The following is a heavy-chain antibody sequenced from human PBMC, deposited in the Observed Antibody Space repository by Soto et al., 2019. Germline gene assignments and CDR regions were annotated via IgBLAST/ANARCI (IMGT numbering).Heavy chain of an antibody. CDR3: ARDNILGILYGGMDV. CDR2: IYYSGST. Sequence: SESLSLTCTVSGGSISSGDYYWSWIRQPPGKGLEWIGYIYYSGSTYYNPSLKSRVTISVDTSKNQFSLKLSSVTAADTAVYYCARDNILGILYGGMDVWGQGATVTVSS. CDR1: GGSISSGDYY. D-gene: IGHD3-3*01. V-gene: IGHV4-30-4*01. J-gene: IGHJ6*02.